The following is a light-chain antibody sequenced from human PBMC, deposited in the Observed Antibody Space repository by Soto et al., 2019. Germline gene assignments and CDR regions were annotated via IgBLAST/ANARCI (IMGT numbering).Light chain of an antibody. CDR1: QSVRTY. V-gene: IGKV3D-15*01. CDR3: HQYNNWPT. CDR2: GAS. J-gene: IGKJ1*01. Sequence: EIVLTQSPATLSLSPGERATLSCRASQSVRTYLAWYQQKPGQAPRLLIYGASTRATGTPARFSGSGSGTEFTLTISSLQSEDFAVYFCHQYNNWPTFGQGTKVDIK.